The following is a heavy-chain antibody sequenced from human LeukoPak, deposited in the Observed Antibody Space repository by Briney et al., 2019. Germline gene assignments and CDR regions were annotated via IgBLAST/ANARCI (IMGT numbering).Heavy chain of an antibody. CDR3: AREGLGDSSGYHHAFDI. CDR1: GYTSTDYY. D-gene: IGHD3-22*01. CDR2: INPYSGGT. Sequence: GASGKVSCKASGYTSTDYYMHWVRQAPGQGLEWMGWINPYSGGTNYAQKFQGRVTMTRDTSIGTAYMELSRLKSDDTAVYYCAREGLGDSSGYHHAFDIWGQGTMV. V-gene: IGHV1-2*02. J-gene: IGHJ3*02.